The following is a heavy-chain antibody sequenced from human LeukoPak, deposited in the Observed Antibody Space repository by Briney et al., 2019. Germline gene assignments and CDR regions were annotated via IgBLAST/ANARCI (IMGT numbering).Heavy chain of an antibody. J-gene: IGHJ6*02. CDR1: GFTFSSYA. V-gene: IGHV3-30-3*01. D-gene: IGHD3-3*01. CDR3: ARGVLRFLEWIRHDYYYYGMDV. CDR2: ISYDGSNK. Sequence: GGSLRLSCAASGFTFSSYAMHWVRQAPGKGLEWVAVISYDGSNKYYADSVKGRFTISRDNSKNTLYLQMNSLRAEDTAVYYCARGVLRFLEWIRHDYYYYGMDVWGQGTTVTVSS.